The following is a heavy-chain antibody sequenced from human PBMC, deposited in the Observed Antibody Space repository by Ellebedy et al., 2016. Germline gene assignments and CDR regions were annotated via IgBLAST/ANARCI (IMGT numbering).Heavy chain of an antibody. CDR3: ARKAKATHDFDY. J-gene: IGHJ4*02. Sequence: GGSLRLSXAASGFSFSDYAMNWVRQAPGRGLEWLSYLSTTGNTIYYADSVRGRFTISSDIGQRSLYLQMNSLGAEDTAVYYCARKAKATHDFDYWGQGTLVTVSS. V-gene: IGHV3-48*01. D-gene: IGHD5-12*01. CDR1: GFSFSDYA. CDR2: LSTTGNTI.